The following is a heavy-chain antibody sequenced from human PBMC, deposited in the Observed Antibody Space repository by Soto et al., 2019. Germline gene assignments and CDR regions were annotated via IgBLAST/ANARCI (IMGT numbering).Heavy chain of an antibody. CDR1: GYTLTNNF. D-gene: IGHD1-26*01. Sequence: QVQLVQSGAEVKKPGASVKISCKASGYTLTNNFLHWVRQAPGQGLEWMGIINPSDGRATYAQKLQGRVTMTSDTSTSTVYMELSSLKSEDTAVYFCARDAVVGATTRSHFDHWGQGTLVTVSS. J-gene: IGHJ4*02. CDR2: INPSDGRA. CDR3: ARDAVVGATTRSHFDH. V-gene: IGHV1-46*01.